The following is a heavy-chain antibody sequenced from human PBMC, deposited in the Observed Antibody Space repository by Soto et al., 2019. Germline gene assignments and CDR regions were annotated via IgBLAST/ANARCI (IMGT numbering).Heavy chain of an antibody. J-gene: IGHJ5*02. D-gene: IGHD3-22*01. Sequence: SETLSLTCAVSCYSISRGYYWGWIRQPPGKGLEWIGSIYHSGSTYYNPSLKSRVTISVDTSKNQFSLKLSSVTAADTAVYYCARGLSYSSGYYYVSRHHWFDPWGQGTLVTVSS. CDR3: ARGLSYSSGYYYVSRHHWFDP. V-gene: IGHV4-38-2*01. CDR1: CYSISRGYY. CDR2: IYHSGST.